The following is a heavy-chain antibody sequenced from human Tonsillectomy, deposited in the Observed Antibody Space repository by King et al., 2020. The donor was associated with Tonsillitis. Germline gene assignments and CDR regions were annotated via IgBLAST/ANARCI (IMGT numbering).Heavy chain of an antibody. V-gene: IGHV3-23*04. J-gene: IGHJ4*02. CDR2: IIASYNNA. CDR1: GFTFSSHA. CDR3: AKTAGSGGWYNFDY. Sequence: VQLVESGGGLVQPGGSLRLSCAASGFTFSSHAMTWVRQAPGKGLEWVAVIIASYNNAYYADSVKGRFAISRDNSKNTVYLQMTSLRAEDTAVYYCAKTAGSGGWYNFDYWGQGALVTVSS. D-gene: IGHD3-10*01.